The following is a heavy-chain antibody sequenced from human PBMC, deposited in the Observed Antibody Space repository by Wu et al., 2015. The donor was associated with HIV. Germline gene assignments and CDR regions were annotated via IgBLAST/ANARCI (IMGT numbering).Heavy chain of an antibody. CDR2: MNPNSGNT. V-gene: IGHV1-8*01. J-gene: IGHJ4*02. CDR1: GYTFTSYD. CDR3: ARVRPGKIWFGELFDY. Sequence: QVQLVQSGAEVKKPGASVKVSCKASGYTFTSYDINWVRQATGQGLEWMGWMNPNSGNTGYAQKFQGRVTMTRNTSISTAYMELSSLRSEDTAVYYCARVRPGKIWFGELFDYWGQGTLVTSPQ. D-gene: IGHD3-10*01.